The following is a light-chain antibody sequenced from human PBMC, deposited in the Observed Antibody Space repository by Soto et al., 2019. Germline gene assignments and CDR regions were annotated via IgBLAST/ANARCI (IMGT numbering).Light chain of an antibody. J-gene: IGKJ3*01. CDR3: MQGTHWPFT. V-gene: IGKV2-30*01. CDR2: YVS. CDR1: QSLVYGRGNIY. Sequence: DVVMTQSPLSLPVTLGQPASISCRSSQSLVYGRGNIYLNWFQRRPGQSPRRLIYYVSNRDSGVPDRFSGGGSGTNFTLKISRVEAEDVGVYYCMQGTHWPFTLGPGTKVDIK.